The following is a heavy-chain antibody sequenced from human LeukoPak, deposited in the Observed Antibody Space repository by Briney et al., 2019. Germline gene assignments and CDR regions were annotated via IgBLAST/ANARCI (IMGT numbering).Heavy chain of an antibody. Sequence: GGSLRLSCAASGFTVSSNYMSWVRQAPGKGLEWVSVIYSGGSTYYADSVKGRFTISRDNSKNTLYLQMNSLRAEDTAVYYCVREIQKFTGTPGDHWGQGTLVTVSS. D-gene: IGHD6-13*01. CDR3: VREIQKFTGTPGDH. J-gene: IGHJ4*02. V-gene: IGHV3-66*01. CDR2: IYSGGST. CDR1: GFTVSSNY.